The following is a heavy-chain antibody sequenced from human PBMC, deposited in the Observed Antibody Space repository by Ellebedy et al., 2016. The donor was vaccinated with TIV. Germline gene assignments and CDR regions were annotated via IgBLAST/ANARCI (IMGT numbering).Heavy chain of an antibody. J-gene: IGHJ5*02. Sequence: MPSETLSLTCSVAGDSISSISYYWGWVRQPPGKGLEWIGLISNSGSTFHNPSLKSRVTISLDTSQTQFTLKLSSVTAADTAVYYCARPVGSASSFWFDPWGQGTLVTVSS. D-gene: IGHD1-26*01. CDR1: GDSISSISYY. V-gene: IGHV4-39*01. CDR3: ARPVGSASSFWFDP. CDR2: ISNSGST.